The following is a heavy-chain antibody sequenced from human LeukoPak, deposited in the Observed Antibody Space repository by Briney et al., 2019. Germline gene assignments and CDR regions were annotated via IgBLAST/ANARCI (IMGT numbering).Heavy chain of an antibody. CDR3: ARDIDCSSTSCYYYHGMDV. D-gene: IGHD2-2*01. CDR2: INPNSGGT. J-gene: IGHJ6*02. CDR1: GYTFTGYY. Sequence: ASVKVSCKASGYTFTGYYMHWVRQAPGQGLEWMGWINPNSGGTNYAQKFQGRVTMTRDTSISTAYMELSRLRSDDTAVYYCARDIDCSSTSCYYYHGMDVWGQGTTVTVSS. V-gene: IGHV1-2*02.